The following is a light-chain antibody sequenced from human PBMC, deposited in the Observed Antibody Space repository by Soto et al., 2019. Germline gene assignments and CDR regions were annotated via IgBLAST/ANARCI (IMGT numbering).Light chain of an antibody. J-gene: IGKJ4*01. CDR2: DAS. CDR1: QSISSY. V-gene: IGKV3-11*01. CDR3: QQRTNWPLT. Sequence: EIVLTQSPATLSLSPGVRATLSCRASQSISSYLAWYQQKPGQAPRLLIYDASNRATGIPARFRGSGSGTDFTLTISSLEPEDFASYYCQQRTNWPLTFGGGTKVEIK.